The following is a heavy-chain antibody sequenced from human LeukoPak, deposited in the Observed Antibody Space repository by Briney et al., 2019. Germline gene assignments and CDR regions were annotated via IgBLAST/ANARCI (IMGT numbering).Heavy chain of an antibody. CDR1: GGSISSYH. Sequence: SETLSLTCTVSGGSISSYHWSWIRQPPGKGLEWIGYIYYSGSTNYNPSLKSRVTISVDTSKNQFSLKLSSVTAADTAVYYCARALAVAAPGVNWFDPWGQGTLVTVSS. V-gene: IGHV4-59*01. D-gene: IGHD6-19*01. CDR2: IYYSGST. CDR3: ARALAVAAPGVNWFDP. J-gene: IGHJ5*02.